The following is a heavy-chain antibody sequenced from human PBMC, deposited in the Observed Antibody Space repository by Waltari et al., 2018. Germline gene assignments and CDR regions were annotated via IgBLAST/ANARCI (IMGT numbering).Heavy chain of an antibody. V-gene: IGHV4-61*02. Sequence: QVQLQESGPGLVKPSQTLSLTCTVSGGSISSGSYYWSWIRQPAGKGLEWIGRIYTSGSTNYNPSLKSRVTIAVDTSKNQFSLKLSSVTAADTAVYYCARDGGIAVAELPSYYYGMDVWGQGSTVTVSS. CDR2: IYTSGST. D-gene: IGHD6-19*01. J-gene: IGHJ6*02. CDR3: ARDGGIAVAELPSYYYGMDV. CDR1: GGSISSGSYY.